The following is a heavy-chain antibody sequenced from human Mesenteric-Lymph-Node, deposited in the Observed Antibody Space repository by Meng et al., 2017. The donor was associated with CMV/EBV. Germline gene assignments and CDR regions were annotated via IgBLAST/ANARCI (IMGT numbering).Heavy chain of an antibody. CDR1: GFTFNEYA. J-gene: IGHJ2*01. D-gene: IGHD3/OR15-3a*01. CDR3: VKDWTGADPYWYFDL. Sequence: GGSLRLSCAASGFTFNEYAMHWVRQGPGKGLEWVAGLSWNSGGIAYADAVGGRFIISRDNAKKFVYLQMNNLRTEDTAIYYCVKDWTGADPYWYFDLWGQGTLVTVSS. CDR2: LSWNSGGI. V-gene: IGHV3-9*01.